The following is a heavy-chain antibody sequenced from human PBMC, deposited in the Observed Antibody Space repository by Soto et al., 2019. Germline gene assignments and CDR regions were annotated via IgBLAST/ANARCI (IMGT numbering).Heavy chain of an antibody. CDR2: IYYSGST. V-gene: IGHV4-31*03. J-gene: IGHJ5*02. CDR3: ARDKNSSGPQGFDP. D-gene: IGHD3-22*01. Sequence: QVQLQESGPGLVKPSQTLSLTCTVSGGSISSGGYYWSWIRQHPGKGLEWIGYIYYSGSTYYNPSLKSRVTISLDTSKNQFSLKLSSVTAADTAVYYCARDKNSSGPQGFDPWGQGTLVTVSS. CDR1: GGSISSGGYY.